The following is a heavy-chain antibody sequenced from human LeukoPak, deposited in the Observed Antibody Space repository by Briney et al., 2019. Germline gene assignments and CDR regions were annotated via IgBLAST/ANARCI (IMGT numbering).Heavy chain of an antibody. J-gene: IGHJ3*02. CDR2: INSDGSST. Sequence: GGSLRLSCAASGFTFSSYWMHWVRQAPGKGLVWVSRINSDGSSTSYADSVKGRFTISRDNAKNTLYLQMNSLRAEDTAVYYCAKGGDTAMVFPGIAFDIWGQGTMVTVSS. CDR3: AKGGDTAMVFPGIAFDI. D-gene: IGHD5-18*01. CDR1: GFTFSSYW. V-gene: IGHV3-74*01.